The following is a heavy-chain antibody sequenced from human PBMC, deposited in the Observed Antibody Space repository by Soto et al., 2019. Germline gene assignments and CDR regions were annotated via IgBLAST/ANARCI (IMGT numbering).Heavy chain of an antibody. D-gene: IGHD3-3*01. Sequence: GASVKVSCTASGYTFTSYGISWVRQAPGQGLEWMGWISAYNGNTNYAQKLQGRVTMTTDTSTSTAYMELRSLRSDDTAVYYCARDYYDFWSGYSLPGFDPWGQGTLVTVSS. CDR2: ISAYNGNT. CDR3: ARDYYDFWSGYSLPGFDP. CDR1: GYTFTSYG. V-gene: IGHV1-18*01. J-gene: IGHJ5*02.